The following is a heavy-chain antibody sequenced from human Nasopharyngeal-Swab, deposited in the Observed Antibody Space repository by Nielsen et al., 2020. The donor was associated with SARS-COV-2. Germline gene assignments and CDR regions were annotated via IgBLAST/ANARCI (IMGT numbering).Heavy chain of an antibody. CDR3: HLSSGYDGYINY. CDR1: GFSVTSHG. D-gene: IGHD3-22*01. CDR2: IWYDGTNK. J-gene: IGHJ4*02. Sequence: GASLKISCKASGFSVTSHGMHLVRQAPGKGLGWVSVIWYDGTNKFYADSVKGRFTISRDNSKNTLYLQMNSLRAEDTAMYYCHLSSGYDGYINYWGQGTLVTVSS. V-gene: IGHV3-33*01.